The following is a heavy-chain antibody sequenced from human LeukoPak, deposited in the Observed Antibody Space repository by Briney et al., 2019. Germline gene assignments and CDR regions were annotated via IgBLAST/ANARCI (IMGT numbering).Heavy chain of an antibody. CDR2: IYYTGTT. CDR1: GGSISNYY. V-gene: IGHV4-59*01. CDR3: ARGYDIDV. J-gene: IGHJ6*02. Sequence: SETLSHTCTVSGGSISNYYWSWIRQPPGKALEWIGYIYYTGTTKYNPSLKSRATISLDTSKNQFSLKLTSVTAADTALFFCARGYDIDVWGQGTKVTVSS.